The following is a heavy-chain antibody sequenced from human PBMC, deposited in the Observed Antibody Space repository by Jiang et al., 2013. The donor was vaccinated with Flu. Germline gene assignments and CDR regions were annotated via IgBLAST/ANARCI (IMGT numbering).Heavy chain of an antibody. Sequence: EWVSAISGSGGSTYYADSVKGRFTISRDNSKNTLYLQMNSLRAEDTAVYYCAKDIISSSSGWFDPWGQGTLVTVSS. V-gene: IGHV3-23*01. CDR2: ISGSGGST. CDR3: AKDIISSSSGWFDP. D-gene: IGHD6-6*01. J-gene: IGHJ5*02.